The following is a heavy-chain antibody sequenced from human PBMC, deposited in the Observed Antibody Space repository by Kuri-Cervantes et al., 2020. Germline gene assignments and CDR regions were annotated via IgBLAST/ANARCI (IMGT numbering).Heavy chain of an antibody. CDR2: IFSNDEK. D-gene: IGHD3-16*02. J-gene: IGHJ4*02. CDR3: ARSYDYVWGSYRWDY. Sequence: SGPTLVKPTETLTLTCTVSGFSLSNARMGVSWIRQPPGKALEWLAHIFSNDEKSYSTSLKSRLTIPKDTSKSQVVLTMTNMDPVDTATYCCARSYDYVWGSYRWDYWGQGTLVTVSS. CDR1: GFSLSNARMG. V-gene: IGHV2-26*01.